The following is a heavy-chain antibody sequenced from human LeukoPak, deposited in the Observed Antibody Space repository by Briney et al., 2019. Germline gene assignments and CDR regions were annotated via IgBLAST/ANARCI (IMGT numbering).Heavy chain of an antibody. J-gene: IGHJ5*02. Sequence: ASVKVSCKASGYKFTSYGISWVRPAPGQGLDWVGWISAYNGNTNYAHNLQGRVTMTTDTSTSTAYMELSSVRSDDTAVYYCARGATENWFDPWGQGTLVTVSS. CDR3: ARGATENWFDP. CDR1: GYKFTSYG. CDR2: ISAYNGNT. V-gene: IGHV1-18*01. D-gene: IGHD5-12*01.